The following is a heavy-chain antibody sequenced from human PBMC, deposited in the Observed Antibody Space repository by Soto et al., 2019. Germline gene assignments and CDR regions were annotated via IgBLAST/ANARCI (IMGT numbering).Heavy chain of an antibody. V-gene: IGHV4-34*01. D-gene: IGHD3-3*01. CDR2: INHSGST. Sequence: SETLSLTCAVYGGSFSGYYWSWICQPPGKGLEWIGEINHSGSTNYNPSLKSRVTISVDTSKNQFSLKLSSVTAADTAVYYCAREYDVWSGPLSYGMDVWGQGTTVTVSS. J-gene: IGHJ6*02. CDR1: GGSFSGYY. CDR3: AREYDVWSGPLSYGMDV.